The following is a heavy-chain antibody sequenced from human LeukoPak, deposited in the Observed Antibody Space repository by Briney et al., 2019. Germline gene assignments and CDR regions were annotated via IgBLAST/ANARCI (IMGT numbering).Heavy chain of an antibody. CDR3: AKHRLITVVSSADY. CDR1: GITFSSYA. J-gene: IGHJ4*02. D-gene: IGHD4-23*01. Sequence: GGSLRLSCAASGITFSSYAMSWVRQAPEKGLEWVSGISGSGGITYYAGSVKGRFTVSGDNSNNTLYLQMNSLRAEDTAVYYCAKHRLITVVSSADYWGQGALVIVSS. CDR2: ISGSGGIT. V-gene: IGHV3-23*01.